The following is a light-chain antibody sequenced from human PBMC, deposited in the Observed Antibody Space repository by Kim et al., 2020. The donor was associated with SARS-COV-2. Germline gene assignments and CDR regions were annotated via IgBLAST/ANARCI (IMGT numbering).Light chain of an antibody. CDR2: WAS. J-gene: IGKJ2*01. CDR1: QSVLYSSNNKNY. Sequence: DIVMTQSPDSLAVSLGERATINCKSSQSVLYSSNNKNYLAWYQQKPGQPPKLHIYWASTRESGVPDRFSGSGSGTDFTLTISSLQAEDVAVYYCQQYYSMYTFGQGTKLEI. CDR3: QQYYSMYT. V-gene: IGKV4-1*01.